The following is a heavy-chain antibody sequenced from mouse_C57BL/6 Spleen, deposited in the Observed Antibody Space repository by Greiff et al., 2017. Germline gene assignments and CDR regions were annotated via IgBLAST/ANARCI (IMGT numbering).Heavy chain of an antibody. CDR2: IHPNSGST. D-gene: IGHD2-3*01. CDR1: GYTFTSYW. V-gene: IGHV1-64*01. J-gene: IGHJ3*01. CDR3: ARLGDGYSLFGC. Sequence: QVQLQQPGAELVKPGASVTLSCKASGYTFTSYWMHWVKQRPGQGLEWIGMIHPNSGSTNYNEKFKSKATLTVDKSSSTSYMQLSSLTSEDSAVYYCARLGDGYSLFGCRGQGALVTVSA.